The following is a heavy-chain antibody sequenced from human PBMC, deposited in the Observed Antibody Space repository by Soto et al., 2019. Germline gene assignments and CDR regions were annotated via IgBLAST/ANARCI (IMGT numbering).Heavy chain of an antibody. CDR2: IYYSGST. V-gene: IGHV4-59*08. D-gene: IGHD6-13*01. Sequence: SETLSLTCTVSGGSISSYYWSWIRQPPGKGLEWIGYIYYSGSTNYNPSLKSRVTISVDTSKNQFSLKLSSVTAADTAVYYCARLVLHGDSSTNWFDPWGQGTLVTVSS. CDR1: GGSISSYY. J-gene: IGHJ5*02. CDR3: ARLVLHGDSSTNWFDP.